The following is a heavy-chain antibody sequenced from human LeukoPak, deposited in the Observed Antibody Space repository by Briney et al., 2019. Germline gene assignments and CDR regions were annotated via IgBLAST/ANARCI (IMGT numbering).Heavy chain of an antibody. CDR1: GFTFRTYW. CDR3: ARKRRLDYYYYMDV. V-gene: IGHV3-7*03. J-gene: IGHJ6*03. Sequence: PGGSLRLSCAASGFTFRTYWMSWVRQAPGKGLEWVANIKQDGSENYYVDSVKGRFTISRANDKNSLYLQMNSLRADDTAVYYCARKRRLDYYYYMDVWGKGTTVTVPS. CDR2: IKQDGSEN.